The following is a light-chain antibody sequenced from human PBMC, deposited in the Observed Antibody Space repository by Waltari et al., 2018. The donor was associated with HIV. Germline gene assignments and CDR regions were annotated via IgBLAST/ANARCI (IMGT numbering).Light chain of an antibody. Sequence: EIVLTPSPGTLSLSPGEGATIPCRASQSVSSYVAWYQHKPRQAPRLLIYDASKSATGIPARFSGSGSGTYFTLTISSLEPEDFAVYDCQQRNNWPPSVTFGGGTRVEI. CDR1: QSVSSY. J-gene: IGKJ4*01. CDR3: QQRNNWPPSVT. CDR2: DAS. V-gene: IGKV3-11*01.